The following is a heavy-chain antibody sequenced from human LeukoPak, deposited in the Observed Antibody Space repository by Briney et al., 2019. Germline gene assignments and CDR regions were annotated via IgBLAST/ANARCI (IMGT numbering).Heavy chain of an antibody. J-gene: IGHJ4*02. D-gene: IGHD3-22*01. CDR2: IKQDGSEK. V-gene: IGHV3-7*01. CDR1: GFTFSSYW. Sequence: GGSLRLSCAASGFTFSSYWMSWVRQAPGKGLEWVAIIKQDGSEKYYVDSVKGRFTISRDNAKNSLYLQMNSLRAEDTAVYYCARGSRYYYDSSGFYFGYWGQGTLVTVSS. CDR3: ARGSRYYYDSSGFYFGY.